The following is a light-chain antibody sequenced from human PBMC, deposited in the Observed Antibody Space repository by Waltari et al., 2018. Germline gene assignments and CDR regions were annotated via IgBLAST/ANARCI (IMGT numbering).Light chain of an antibody. J-gene: IGLJ2*01. Sequence: QSVLTQPPSASGAPGQRVTISCSGRSSNIGSNTVNWYKQLPGTAPKLLIDKNARRPSGGPARCSGSKSDNAASLTSSGLQSEDGADYYCAAWDDSRNGHVVFGGGTKVTVL. CDR3: AAWDDSRNGHVV. CDR1: SSNIGSNT. CDR2: KNA. V-gene: IGLV1-44*01.